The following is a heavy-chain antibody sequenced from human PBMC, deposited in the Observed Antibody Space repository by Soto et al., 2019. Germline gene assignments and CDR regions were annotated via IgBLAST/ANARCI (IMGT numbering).Heavy chain of an antibody. D-gene: IGHD5-12*01. J-gene: IGHJ4*02. V-gene: IGHV4-4*02. Sequence: QVQLQESGPGLVKPSGTLSLTCAVSGGSISSSNWWSWVRQPPGKGLEWIGEIYHSGSTNYNPSLKRRVTISVDKSKNQFSLKLSSVTAADTAVYYCARVGRCSGYDSLFDYWGQGTLVTVSS. CDR3: ARVGRCSGYDSLFDY. CDR2: IYHSGST. CDR1: GGSISSSNW.